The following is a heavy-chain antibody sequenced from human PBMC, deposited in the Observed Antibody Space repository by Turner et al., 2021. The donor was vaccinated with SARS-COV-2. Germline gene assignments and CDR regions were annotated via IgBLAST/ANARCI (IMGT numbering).Heavy chain of an antibody. J-gene: IGHJ3*01. CDR3: ARDLRRYATAAFDV. Sequence: QVQLVESGGGVVQPGRSLRLSCAASGFPLNNDAFHWVRQAPGKALEWLSAISYDGDNTYFADSLKGRFNISRDNSKNTVYLQMNSLRPEDTAVYYCARDLRRYATAAFDVWGQGTMVSVSS. V-gene: IGHV3-30-3*01. CDR2: ISYDGDNT. CDR1: GFPLNNDA. D-gene: IGHD3-9*01.